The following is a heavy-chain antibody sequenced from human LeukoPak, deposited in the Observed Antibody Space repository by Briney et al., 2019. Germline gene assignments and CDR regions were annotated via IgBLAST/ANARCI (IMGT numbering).Heavy chain of an antibody. D-gene: IGHD5-18*01. CDR2: ITASGGNT. V-gene: IGHV3-23*01. CDR1: GFTFSSYA. J-gene: IGHJ4*02. CDR3: AKGNGYSYGRYYFDY. Sequence: PGGSLRLSCAASGFTFSSYAMGWVRHAPGKGVEWVSAITASGGNTYYADSVKGRFTISRDNSKNTLYLQVNSLRAEDTAVYYCAKGNGYSYGRYYFDYWGQGTLVTVSS.